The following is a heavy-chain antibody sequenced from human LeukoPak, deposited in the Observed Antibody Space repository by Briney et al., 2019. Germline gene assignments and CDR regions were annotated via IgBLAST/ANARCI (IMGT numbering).Heavy chain of an antibody. V-gene: IGHV3-11*05. J-gene: IGHJ4*02. CDR3: GRDRAAGVSNYY. Sequence: GGSLRLSCAASGFTFSDYYMSWIRQARGKGLEWVSYISSSSSYTNYADSVKGRFTISRDNAKKSLYLQMNSLRAEDTAVYYCGRDRAAGVSNYYWGQGNLGTGSS. CDR1: GFTFSDYY. CDR2: ISSSSSYT. D-gene: IGHD3-10*01.